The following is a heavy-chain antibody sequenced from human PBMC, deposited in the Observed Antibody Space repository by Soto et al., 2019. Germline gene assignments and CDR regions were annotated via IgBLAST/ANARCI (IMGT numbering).Heavy chain of an antibody. Sequence: SETLSLTCTASVASITQYYWIWIRQSPGKGLEWIVSVSSTGSTVYSPSLTSRVTVSSDTSKNQFSLTLNSVTAADTAVYYCARGGGSPYHNHESDIWG. CDR1: VASITQYY. CDR3: ARGGGSPYHNHESDI. CDR2: VSSTGST. J-gene: IGHJ3*02. D-gene: IGHD6-13*01. V-gene: IGHV4-4*08.